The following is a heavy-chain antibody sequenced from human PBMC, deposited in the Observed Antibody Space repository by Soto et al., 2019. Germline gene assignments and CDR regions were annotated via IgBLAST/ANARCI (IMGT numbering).Heavy chain of an antibody. J-gene: IGHJ4*02. CDR2: IIPILGIA. CDR1: AGTFSSYT. CDR3: AGTYTSRFDY. Sequence: SVKVSCRGAAGTFSSYTISWVRQAPGQGLEWMGRIIPILGIANYAQKFQGRVTITADKSTSTAHMELSSLRSEDTAVYYCAGTYTSRFDYWGQGTLVTVSS. D-gene: IGHD1-1*01. V-gene: IGHV1-69*02.